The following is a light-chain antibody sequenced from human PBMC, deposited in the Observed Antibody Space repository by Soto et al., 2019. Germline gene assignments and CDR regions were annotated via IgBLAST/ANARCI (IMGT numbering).Light chain of an antibody. CDR2: GAS. CDR1: QYIHTH. CDR3: QTYDKAPWT. V-gene: IGKV1-27*01. Sequence: DIQMTQSPSSLSASVRDRVTITCRASQYIHTHLAWYQQKPGNSPKLLVYGASTLHSGVPSRFSASGSGTDFILTISSLQSEDVATYYRQTYDKAPWTFGPGTRV. J-gene: IGKJ1*01.